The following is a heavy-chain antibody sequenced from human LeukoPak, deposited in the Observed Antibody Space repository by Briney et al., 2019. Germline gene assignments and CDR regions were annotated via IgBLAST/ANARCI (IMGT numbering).Heavy chain of an antibody. J-gene: IGHJ3*02. V-gene: IGHV3-9*01. CDR1: GFTFDNYA. D-gene: IGHD5-24*01. Sequence: GGSLGLSCAASGFTFDNYAMHWDRQAPGKGLEWVSAISWNSGSINYADSVKGRFTISRDNAKNSLYLQMNSLRVEDTALYYCTKVDGVLPDAFDIWGQGTMVTVSS. CDR2: ISWNSGSI. CDR3: TKVDGVLPDAFDI.